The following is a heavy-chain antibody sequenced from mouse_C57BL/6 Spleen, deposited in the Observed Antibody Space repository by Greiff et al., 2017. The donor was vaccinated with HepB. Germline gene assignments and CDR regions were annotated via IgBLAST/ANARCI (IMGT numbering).Heavy chain of an antibody. V-gene: IGHV1-69*01. D-gene: IGHD2-4*01. CDR2: IDPSDSYT. CDR3: ARFYYDYDVSFAY. CDR1: GYTFTSYW. J-gene: IGHJ3*01. Sequence: VQLQQSGAELVMPGASVKLSCKASGYTFTSYWMHWVKQRPGQGLEWIGEIDPSDSYTNYNQKFKGKSTLTVDKSSSTAYMQLSSLTSEDSAVYYCARFYYDYDVSFAYWGQGTLVTVSA.